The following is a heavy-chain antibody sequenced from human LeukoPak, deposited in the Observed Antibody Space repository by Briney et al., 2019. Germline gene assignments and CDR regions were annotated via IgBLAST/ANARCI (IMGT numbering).Heavy chain of an antibody. CDR2: MNPNSGNP. Sequence: ASVTVSFKASGYTFTSYDINWVRQATGQGREWMGWMNPNSGNPDYAQKVQERVTKSQDTSTKTAYMELRSLRSDDTAVYYCARFYYYGSGNDWYFYGMDVWGQGTTVTVSS. CDR1: GYTFTSYD. V-gene: IGHV1-8*01. J-gene: IGHJ6*02. CDR3: ARFYYYGSGNDWYFYGMDV. D-gene: IGHD3-10*01.